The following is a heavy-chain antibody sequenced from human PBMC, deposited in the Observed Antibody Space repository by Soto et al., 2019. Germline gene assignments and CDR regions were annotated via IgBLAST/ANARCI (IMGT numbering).Heavy chain of an antibody. Sequence: KPSETLSLTCTVSGGSISSGGYYWSWIRQHPGKGLEWIGYIYYSGSTYYNPSLKSRVTISVDTSKNQFSLKLSSVTAADTAVYYCARVDPYGSGSYYWFDPWGQGTLVTVSS. V-gene: IGHV4-31*03. CDR2: IYYSGST. J-gene: IGHJ5*02. D-gene: IGHD3-10*01. CDR3: ARVDPYGSGSYYWFDP. CDR1: GGSISSGGYY.